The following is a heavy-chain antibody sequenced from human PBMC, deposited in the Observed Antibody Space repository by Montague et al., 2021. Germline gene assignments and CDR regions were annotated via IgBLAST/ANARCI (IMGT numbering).Heavy chain of an antibody. CDR2: LSNGGST. D-gene: IGHD1-26*01. V-gene: IGHV4-4*07. CDR1: GDSINTYS. CDR3: ARDTVGASGYFYYYYMDV. Sequence: SETLSLTCTVFGDSINTYSWSWIRRPAGKGLEWIGRLSNGGSTNSNPSLKGRVSMSVDTSKNQFSLKLSSVTAADTAVYFCARDTVGASGYFYYYYMDVWGRGTTVTVSS. J-gene: IGHJ6*03.